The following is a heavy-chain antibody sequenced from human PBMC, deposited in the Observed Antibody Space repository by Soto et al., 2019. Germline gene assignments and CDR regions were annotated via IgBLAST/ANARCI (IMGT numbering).Heavy chain of an antibody. J-gene: IGHJ3*02. CDR3: AREMGRRSFNYDILTGADGGEDAFDI. D-gene: IGHD3-9*01. CDR1: GFTFSSYG. CDR2: IWYDGSNK. Sequence: QVQLVESGGGVVQPGRSLRLSCAASGFTFSSYGMHWVRQAPGKGLEWVAVIWYDGSNKYYADSVKGRFTISRDNSKNTLYLQMNSLRAEDTAVYYCAREMGRRSFNYDILTGADGGEDAFDIWGQGTMVTVSS. V-gene: IGHV3-33*01.